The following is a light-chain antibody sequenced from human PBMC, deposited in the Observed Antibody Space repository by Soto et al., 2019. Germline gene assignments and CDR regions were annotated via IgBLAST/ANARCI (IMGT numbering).Light chain of an antibody. J-gene: IGLJ1*01. V-gene: IGLV2-14*01. CDR3: SSYTSSITPYV. CDR2: EVS. Sequence: QSVLTQPASVSGSPGQAITISCTGSYSDIGIYNYVSWYQQYPGRAPKLLIYEVSSRPSGVSDRFSGSKSGNTASLTIAGLQAEDEADYYCSSYTSSITPYVFGAGTKVTVL. CDR1: YSDIGIYNY.